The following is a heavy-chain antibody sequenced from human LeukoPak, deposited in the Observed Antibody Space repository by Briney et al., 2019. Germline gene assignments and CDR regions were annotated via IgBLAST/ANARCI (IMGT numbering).Heavy chain of an antibody. CDR3: SLKFTVTTSPYYFDY. D-gene: IGHD4-4*01. CDR2: INHSGST. J-gene: IGHJ4*02. CDR1: GGSFSGYY. V-gene: IGHV4-34*01. Sequence: PSETLSLTCAVYGGSFSGYYWSWIRQPPGKGLEWIGEINHSGSTNYNPSLKSRVTISVDTSKNQFSLKLSSVTAADTAVYYCSLKFTVTTSPYYFDYWGRGTLVTVSS.